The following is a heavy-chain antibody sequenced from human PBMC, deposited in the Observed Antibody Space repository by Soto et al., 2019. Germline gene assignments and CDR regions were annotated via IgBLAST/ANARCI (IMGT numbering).Heavy chain of an antibody. V-gene: IGHV5-10-1*01. CDR2: IDPSDSYT. CDR1: GYSFTSYW. CDR3: ARQRGYSGYDDWFDP. D-gene: IGHD5-12*01. Sequence: PGEPLKISCKGSGYSFTSYWISWVRQMPGKGLEWMGRIDPSDSYTNYSPSFQGHVTISADKSISTAYLQWSSLKASDTAMYYCARQRGYSGYDDWFDPWGQGTLVTVSS. J-gene: IGHJ5*02.